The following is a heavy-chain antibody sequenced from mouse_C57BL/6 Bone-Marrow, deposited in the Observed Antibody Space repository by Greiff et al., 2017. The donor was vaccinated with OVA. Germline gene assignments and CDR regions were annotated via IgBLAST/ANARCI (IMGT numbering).Heavy chain of an antibody. CDR2: IYPRSGNT. D-gene: IGHD2-1*01. CDR1: GYTFTSYG. V-gene: IGHV1-81*01. J-gene: IGHJ2*01. CDR3: ARRVYWAYFDY. Sequence: VKLQESGAELARPGASVKLSCKASGYTFTSYGISWVKQRTGQGLEWIGEIYPRSGNTYYNEKFKGKATLTADKSSSTAYMELRSLTSEDSAVYFCARRVYWAYFDYWGQGTTLTVSS.